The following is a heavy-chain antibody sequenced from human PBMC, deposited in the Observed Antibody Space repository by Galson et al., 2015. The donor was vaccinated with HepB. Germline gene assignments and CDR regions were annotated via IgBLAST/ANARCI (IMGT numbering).Heavy chain of an antibody. CDR1: GYTFTSYY. D-gene: IGHD4-23*01. CDR3: ARERGVTAPDFDY. Sequence: SVKVSCKASGYTFTSYYMHWVRQAPGQGLEWMGIINLSGGSTSFAQKFQGRVTMTRDTSTSTVNMELSSLRSEDTAVYYCARERGVTAPDFDYWGQGTRVTVSS. J-gene: IGHJ4*02. V-gene: IGHV1-46*01. CDR2: INLSGGST.